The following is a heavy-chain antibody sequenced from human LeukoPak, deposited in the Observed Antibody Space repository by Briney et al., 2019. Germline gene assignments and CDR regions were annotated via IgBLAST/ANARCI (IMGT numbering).Heavy chain of an antibody. J-gene: IGHJ4*02. CDR1: GFTVSNSY. CDR3: ARAPSSSSGWYRDS. Sequence: GGSMRLSCAASGFTVSNSYMSWVRQAPGKGLEGVSVIHSGGSTYYADFVKGRFTISRDNSKNTLYLQMYSLTAADTALYYCARAPSSSSGWYRDSWGQGTLVTVSS. D-gene: IGHD6-19*01. V-gene: IGHV3-66*01. CDR2: IHSGGST.